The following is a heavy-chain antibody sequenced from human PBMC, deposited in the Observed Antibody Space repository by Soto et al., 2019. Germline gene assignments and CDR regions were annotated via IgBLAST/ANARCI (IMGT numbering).Heavy chain of an antibody. CDR3: ARDAGYYYDSSGYYIN. CDR2: IYYSGST. J-gene: IGHJ4*02. D-gene: IGHD3-22*01. Sequence: KPSETLSLTCTVSGGSISSYYWSWIRQPPGKGLEWIGYIYYSGSTNYNPSLKSRVTISVDTSKNQFSLKLSSVTAADTAVYYCARDAGYYYDSSGYYINWGQGTLVTVSS. CDR1: GGSISSYY. V-gene: IGHV4-59*01.